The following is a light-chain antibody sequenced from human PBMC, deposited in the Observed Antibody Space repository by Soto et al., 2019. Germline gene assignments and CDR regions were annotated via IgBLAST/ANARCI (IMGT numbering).Light chain of an antibody. CDR1: QSISYW. J-gene: IGKJ2*01. CDR2: KAS. V-gene: IGKV1-5*03. CDR3: QQYNSYSYT. Sequence: DSQMNQSPSTVSASVGDRVTITCRASQSISYWLAWYQQKPGKAPNLLIYKASSLESGVPSRFSGSGSGTEFTLTISSLQPDDFATYYCQQYNSYSYTFGQGTKLEIK.